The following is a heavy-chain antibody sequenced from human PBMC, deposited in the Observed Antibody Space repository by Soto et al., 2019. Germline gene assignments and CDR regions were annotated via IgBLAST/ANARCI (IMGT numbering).Heavy chain of an antibody. CDR3: TTVISYYYGSGSYSPVDY. J-gene: IGHJ4*02. CDR1: GFTFSNAW. D-gene: IGHD3-10*01. Sequence: GGSLRLSCAASGFTFSNAWMNWVRQAPGKGLEWVGRIKSKTDGGTTDYAAPVKGRFTISRDDSKNTLYLQMNSLKTEDTAVYYCTTVISYYYGSGSYSPVDYWGQGTLVTVSS. CDR2: IKSKTDGGTT. V-gene: IGHV3-15*07.